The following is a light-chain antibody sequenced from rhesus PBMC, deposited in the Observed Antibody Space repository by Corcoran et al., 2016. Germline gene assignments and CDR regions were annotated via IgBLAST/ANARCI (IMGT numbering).Light chain of an antibody. V-gene: IGKV1-25*01. CDR1: QDINSY. CDR3: QQRNSYPLT. CDR2: KAS. Sequence: DIQMTQSPSSLSASVGDRVTITCRASQDINSYLAWYQQKQGKAPNLLIYKASTLQSGVPSRFSCSGSGTDFTLNISSLQTEDFATYYCQQRNSYPLTFGGGTKVEIK. J-gene: IGKJ4*01.